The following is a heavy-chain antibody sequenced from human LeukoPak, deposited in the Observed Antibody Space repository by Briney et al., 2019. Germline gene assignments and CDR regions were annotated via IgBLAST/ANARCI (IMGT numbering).Heavy chain of an antibody. CDR1: GFTFTNSW. V-gene: IGHV3-7*01. J-gene: IGHJ3*02. CDR2: TNERGSDK. Sequence: GGSLRLSCTASGFTFTNSWMSWLRQAPGKGLEWVAHTNERGSDKYYVDSVKGRFTISRDNAKNSLYLQMNSLRAEDTAVYYCARFYGEHAFDIWGQGTMVTVSS. CDR3: ARFYGEHAFDI. D-gene: IGHD4-17*01.